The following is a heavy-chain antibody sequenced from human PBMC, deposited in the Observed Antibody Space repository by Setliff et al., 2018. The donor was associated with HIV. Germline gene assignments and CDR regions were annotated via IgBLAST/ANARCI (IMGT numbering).Heavy chain of an antibody. CDR1: GYTFTNYF. D-gene: IGHD2-21*02. Sequence: ASVKVSCKASGYTFTNYFMHWVRQAPGQGLEWMGIIDPSGGSTTYAQKFQGRRTMTRYTSTSTAYMELSRLRSEDTAVYYCARDGMTVPYCGGDCYDWYCDLWGRGTLVTVSS. CDR2: IDPSGGST. V-gene: IGHV1-46*01. J-gene: IGHJ2*01. CDR3: ARDGMTVPYCGGDCYDWYCDL.